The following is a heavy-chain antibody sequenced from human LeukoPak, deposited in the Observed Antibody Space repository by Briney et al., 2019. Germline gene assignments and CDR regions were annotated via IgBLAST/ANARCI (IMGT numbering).Heavy chain of an antibody. Sequence: GGSLRLSCAASGFTFSSYWMSWVRQAPGKGLEWVANIKQDGSEKYYVDSVKGRFTLSRDNAKNSLYLQMNSLRAEDTAVYYCARDQSSGWLGNFDYWGQGTLVTVSS. D-gene: IGHD6-13*01. CDR3: ARDQSSGWLGNFDY. CDR1: GFTFSSYW. J-gene: IGHJ4*02. CDR2: IKQDGSEK. V-gene: IGHV3-7*03.